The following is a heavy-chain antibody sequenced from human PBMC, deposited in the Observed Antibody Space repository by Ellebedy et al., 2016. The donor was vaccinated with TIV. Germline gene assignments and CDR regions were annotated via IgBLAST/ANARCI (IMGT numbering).Heavy chain of an antibody. J-gene: IGHJ4*02. CDR1: GYSFTSYW. Sequence: GESLKISCKGSGYSFTSYWIGWVRQMPGKGLEWMGIIYPGDSDTSYSPSFQGQVTISADKSISTAYLQLSSLKASDTAMYYCARHTEGYGDYITVLDYWGQGTLVTVSS. CDR3: ARHTEGYGDYITVLDY. V-gene: IGHV5-51*01. D-gene: IGHD4-17*01. CDR2: IYPGDSDT.